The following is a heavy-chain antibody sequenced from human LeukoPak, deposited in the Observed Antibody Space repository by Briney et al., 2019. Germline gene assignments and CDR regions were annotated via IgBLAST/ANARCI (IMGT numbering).Heavy chain of an antibody. D-gene: IGHD3-16*01. CDR2: ISGSGGST. CDR1: GFTFSIYA. J-gene: IGHJ4*02. V-gene: IGHV3-23*01. Sequence: GGSLRLPCAASGFTFSIYAMSWVRQAPGEGLEWVSAISGSGGSTYYADSVKGRLTISRDNCKKTMYVQMNSLRAEGTPVYYCAKDVPGGYFDNWGQGTLVTVSS. CDR3: AKDVPGGYFDN.